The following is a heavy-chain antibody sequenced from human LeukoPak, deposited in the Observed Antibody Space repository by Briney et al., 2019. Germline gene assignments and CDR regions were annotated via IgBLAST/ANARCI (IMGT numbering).Heavy chain of an antibody. J-gene: IGHJ4*02. CDR2: IYPGDSDT. CDR3: ARSVDSTTSTLPY. Sequence: GESLKISCKGSENSFTNCWIAWVRQMPGKGLEWMGIIYPGDSDTRYSPTFQGLVTISADRSSTTAYLQWSGLKASDTAMYYCARSVDSTTSTLPYWGQGALVTVSS. V-gene: IGHV5-51*01. D-gene: IGHD5-18*01. CDR1: ENSFTNCW.